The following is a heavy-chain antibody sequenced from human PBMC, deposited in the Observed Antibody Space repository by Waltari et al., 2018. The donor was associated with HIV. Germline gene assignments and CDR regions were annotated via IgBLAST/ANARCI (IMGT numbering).Heavy chain of an antibody. D-gene: IGHD2-15*01. V-gene: IGHV3-7*04. J-gene: IGHJ4*02. CDR1: GFALSRYW. CDR3: VRGSGSF. Sequence: EVQLAESGGGLVQPGGSLNVSCAVSGFALSRYWMSWVRQAPGKGPEWVANINENGDEKYHVDSMKGRFVISRDNTKQSLYLEMKNLRVEDTAVYYCVRGSGSFWGQGTLVTVSS. CDR2: INENGDEK.